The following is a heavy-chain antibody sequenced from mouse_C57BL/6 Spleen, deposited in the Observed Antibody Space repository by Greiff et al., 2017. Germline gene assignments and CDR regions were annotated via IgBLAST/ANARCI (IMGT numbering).Heavy chain of an antibody. V-gene: IGHV1-53*01. CDR3: ARGLYYYGSSYQNWYFDV. CDR2: INPSNGGT. D-gene: IGHD1-1*01. J-gene: IGHJ1*03. Sequence: VKLQQPGTELVKPGASVKLSCKASGYTFTSYWMHWVKQRPGQGLEWIGNINPSNGGTNYNEKFKSKATLTVDKSSSTAYMQLSSLTSEDSAVYYCARGLYYYGSSYQNWYFDVWGTGTTVTVSS. CDR1: GYTFTSYW.